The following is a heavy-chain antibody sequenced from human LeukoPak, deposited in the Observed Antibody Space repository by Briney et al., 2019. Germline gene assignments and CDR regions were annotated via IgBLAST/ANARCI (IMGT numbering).Heavy chain of an antibody. CDR1: GGAFSGYY. Sequence: SETLSPTCAVYGGAFSGYYWSWIRQPPGKGLEWIGEINHSGSTNYNPSLKSRVTISVDTSKNQFSLKLSSVTAADTAVYYCARDISSGQGGFDPWGQGTLVTVSS. CDR3: ARDISSGQGGFDP. D-gene: IGHD3-22*01. CDR2: INHSGST. J-gene: IGHJ5*02. V-gene: IGHV4-34*01.